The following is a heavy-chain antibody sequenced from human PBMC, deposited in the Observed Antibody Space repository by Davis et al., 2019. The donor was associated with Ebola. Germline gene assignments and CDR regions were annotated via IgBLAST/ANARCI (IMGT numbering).Heavy chain of an antibody. CDR2: INHSGST. CDR3: ARRPLYYYGSGSWSWFDP. Sequence: SETLSLTCAVYGGSFSGYYWSWIRQPPGKGLEWIGEINHSGSTNYNPSLKSRVTISVDTSKNQFSLKLSSVTAADTAMYYCARRPLYYYGSGSWSWFDPWGQGTLVTVSS. CDR1: GGSFSGYY. D-gene: IGHD3-10*01. V-gene: IGHV4-34*01. J-gene: IGHJ5*02.